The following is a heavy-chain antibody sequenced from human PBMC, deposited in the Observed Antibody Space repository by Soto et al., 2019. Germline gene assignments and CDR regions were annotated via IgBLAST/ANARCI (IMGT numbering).Heavy chain of an antibody. J-gene: IGHJ5*02. CDR3: ARDKFARGYSYGNDS. CDR1: GFTVSSHW. CDR2: IWYDGSNT. Sequence: QPWGSLRLSCAACGFTVSSHWMDWVRQAPGKGLEWVAVIWYDGSNTYYADSVKGRFTISRDNSKNTLYLQMNSLRAEDTAVYYCARDKFARGYSYGNDSWGQGTLVTVSS. D-gene: IGHD5-18*01. V-gene: IGHV3-33*08.